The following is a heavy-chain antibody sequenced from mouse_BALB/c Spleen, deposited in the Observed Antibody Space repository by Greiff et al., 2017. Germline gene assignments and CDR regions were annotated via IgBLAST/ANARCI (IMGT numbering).Heavy chain of an antibody. CDR1: GYSFTSYW. CDR3: ARNYDYDKLFDY. V-gene: IGHV1S127*01. D-gene: IGHD2-4*01. Sequence: QVQLQQSGPQLVRPGASVKISCKASGYSFTSYWMHWVKQRPGQGLEWIGMIDPSDSETRLNQKFKDKATLTVDKSSSTAYMQLSSPTSEDSAVYYCARNYDYDKLFDYWGQGTTLTVSS. CDR2: IDPSDSET. J-gene: IGHJ2*01.